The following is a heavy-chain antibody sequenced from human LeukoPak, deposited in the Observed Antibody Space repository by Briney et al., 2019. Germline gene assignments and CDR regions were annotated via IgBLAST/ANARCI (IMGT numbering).Heavy chain of an antibody. Sequence: SETLSLTCTVSDASISGYYWSWIRQPPGKGLEWIGSIHYSGSTYDNPSLKSRFTISVDTSKNQFFLKLSSVTAADTAVYYCARLGGYHDPPDYWGQGTLVTVSS. V-gene: IGHV4-59*04. D-gene: IGHD3-16*02. CDR1: DASISGYY. CDR2: IHYSGST. J-gene: IGHJ4*02. CDR3: ARLGGYHDPPDY.